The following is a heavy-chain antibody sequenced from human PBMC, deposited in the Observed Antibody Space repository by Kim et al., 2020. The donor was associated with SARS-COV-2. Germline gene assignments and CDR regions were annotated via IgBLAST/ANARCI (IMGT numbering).Heavy chain of an antibody. J-gene: IGHJ4*02. CDR2: INHSGST. Sequence: SETLSLTCAVYGGSFSGYYWSWIRQPPGKGLEWIGEINHSGSTNYNPSLKSRVTISVDTSKNQFSLKLSSVTAADTAVYYCARAATRDSSGYCCSVQPFDYWGQGTLVTVSS. D-gene: IGHD3-22*01. CDR3: ARAATRDSSGYCCSVQPFDY. CDR1: GGSFSGYY. V-gene: IGHV4-34*01.